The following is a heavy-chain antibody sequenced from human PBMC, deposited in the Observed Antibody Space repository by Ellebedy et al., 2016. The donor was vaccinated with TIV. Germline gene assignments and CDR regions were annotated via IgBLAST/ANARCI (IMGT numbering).Heavy chain of an antibody. D-gene: IGHD4-11*01. CDR1: GGSFSGYY. CDR3: ARGNWMRDTVTTVFDY. CDR2: IDHSGST. J-gene: IGHJ4*02. Sequence: SETLSLTCAVYGGSFSGYYWSWIRQPPGKGLEWIGEIDHSGSTNYNPFLKSRVTISVDPSKNQFSLKLSSVTAADTAVYYCARGNWMRDTVTTVFDYWGQGTLVTVSS. V-gene: IGHV4-34*01.